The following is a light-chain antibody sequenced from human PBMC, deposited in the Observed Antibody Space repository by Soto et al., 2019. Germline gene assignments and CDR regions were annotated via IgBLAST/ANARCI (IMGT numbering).Light chain of an antibody. CDR2: GAS. V-gene: IGKV3-20*01. CDR3: QQYGSSPVT. J-gene: IGKJ4*01. CDR1: QSISSTY. Sequence: EIVLTQSPGTLSLSPGERATLSCRASQSISSTYLAWYQQQPGQAPRLLIYGASSRATGIPDRFSGSGSGTDFPLSISRLETADFAVYSCQQYGSSPVTFGGGTKAEIK.